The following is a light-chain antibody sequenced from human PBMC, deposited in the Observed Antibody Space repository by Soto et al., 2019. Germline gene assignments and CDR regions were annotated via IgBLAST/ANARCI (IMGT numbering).Light chain of an antibody. Sequence: QTVVTQETSLTVSPGGTVTLTCGSSTGAVTSGHWPYWFQQKPGQAPRTLIYETTKKHPWTPSRFSGSLLGDKAVLTLSGAQPEDEADYYCLLYYSGTRVFGGGTQLTVL. CDR1: TGAVTSGHW. CDR2: ETT. V-gene: IGLV7-46*01. CDR3: LLYYSGTRV. J-gene: IGLJ3*02.